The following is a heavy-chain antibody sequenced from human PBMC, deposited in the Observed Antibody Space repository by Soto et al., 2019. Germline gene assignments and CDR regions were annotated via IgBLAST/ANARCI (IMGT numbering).Heavy chain of an antibody. CDR2: IIPIFGTA. J-gene: IGHJ4*02. CDR3: ARAALGRSNPFDY. Sequence: VASVKVSCKASGGTFSSYAISWVRQAPGQGLEWMGGIIPIFGTANYAQKFQGRVTITADKSTSTAYMELSSLRSEDTAVYYCARAALGRSNPFDYWGQGTLVTVSS. D-gene: IGHD6-6*01. V-gene: IGHV1-69*06. CDR1: GGTFSSYA.